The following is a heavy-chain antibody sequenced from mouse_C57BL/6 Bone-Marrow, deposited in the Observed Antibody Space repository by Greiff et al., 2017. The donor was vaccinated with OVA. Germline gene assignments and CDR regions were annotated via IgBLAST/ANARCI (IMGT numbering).Heavy chain of an antibody. CDR2: INYFGSST. CDR3: ARDQGAMDY. J-gene: IGHJ4*01. D-gene: IGHD3-2*02. V-gene: IGHV5-16*01. Sequence: EVHLVESEGGLVQPGCSMKLSCTASGFTFSDYYMAWVRQVPEKGLEWVANINYFGSSTYCLDSLKSRFIFSRDNAKNSLYLQMSSLTSENTATYYCARDQGAMDYWGQGTSGTVTA. CDR1: GFTFSDYY.